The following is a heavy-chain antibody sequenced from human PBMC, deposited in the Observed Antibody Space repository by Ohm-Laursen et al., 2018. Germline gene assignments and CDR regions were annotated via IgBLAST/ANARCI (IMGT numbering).Heavy chain of an antibody. CDR2: IYYRGTT. J-gene: IGHJ6*02. D-gene: IGHD3-22*01. CDR3: ARIESDSGGYWYFGMDV. V-gene: IGHV4-59*01. CDR1: GASISSEY. Sequence: SKTLSLTCAVSGASISSEYWTWIRQPPGKGLEWIGYIYYRGTTNYNPSLKSRVTISVDTSKNQFSLKLSSVTAADTALYYCARIESDSGGYWYFGMDVWGQGTTVTVSS.